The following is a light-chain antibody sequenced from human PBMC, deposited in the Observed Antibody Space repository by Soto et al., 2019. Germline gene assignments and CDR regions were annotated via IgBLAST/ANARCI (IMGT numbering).Light chain of an antibody. CDR3: QQYGSTPLT. V-gene: IGKV3-20*01. J-gene: IGKJ4*01. Sequence: EIVLTQSPGTLSLSPGERVTLSCRASQSVSSSYLAWYQQKPGKAPRLLIHDASSRATGIPDRFSGSGSGTDFTLTISRLEPEDFAVYYCQQYGSTPLTFGGGTKVEIK. CDR1: QSVSSSY. CDR2: DAS.